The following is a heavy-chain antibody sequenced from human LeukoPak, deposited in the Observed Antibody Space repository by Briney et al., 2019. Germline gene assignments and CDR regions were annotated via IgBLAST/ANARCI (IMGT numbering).Heavy chain of an antibody. CDR2: MNPNSGNT. Sequence: ASVKVSCKASGYTFTSYDINWVRQATGQGLEWMGWMNPNSGNTGYAQKFQGRVTMTRNTSISTAYMELSSLRSEDTAVYYCARGGYSSSWYPLYYYYYYIDVWGKGTTVTISS. CDR1: GYTFTSYD. CDR3: ARGGYSSSWYPLYYYYYYIDV. V-gene: IGHV1-8*01. D-gene: IGHD6-13*01. J-gene: IGHJ6*03.